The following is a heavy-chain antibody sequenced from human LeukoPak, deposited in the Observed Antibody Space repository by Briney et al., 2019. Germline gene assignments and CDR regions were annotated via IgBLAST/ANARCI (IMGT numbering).Heavy chain of an antibody. CDR3: AKDLNYGDY. CDR2: IYSDGSS. J-gene: IGHJ4*02. V-gene: IGHV3-53*01. CDR1: GFTVSSNY. Sequence: GGSLRLSCAASGFTVSSNYMTWVRQAPGKGLEWVSLIYSDGSSFYADSVKGRFTISRDNSKNTLYLQMNSLRAEDTAVYYCAKDLNYGDYWGQGTLVTVSS.